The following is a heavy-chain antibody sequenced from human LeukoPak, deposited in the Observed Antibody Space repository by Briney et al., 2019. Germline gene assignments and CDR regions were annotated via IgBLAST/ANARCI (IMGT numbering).Heavy chain of an antibody. J-gene: IGHJ4*02. CDR3: AGLYYYDSSGPPL. CDR2: IYYSGRT. D-gene: IGHD3-22*01. CDR1: GGSISSSSYY. Sequence: SETLSLTCTISGGSISSSSYYWGWIRQPPGKGLEWIGNIYYSGRTYYNPSLKSRVTISVDTSKNDFSLKLSSVTAADTAVYYCAGLYYYDSSGPPLWGQGTMVAVSS. V-gene: IGHV4-39*02.